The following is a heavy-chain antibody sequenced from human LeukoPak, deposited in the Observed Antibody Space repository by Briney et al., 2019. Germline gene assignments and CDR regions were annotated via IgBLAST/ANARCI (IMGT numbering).Heavy chain of an antibody. D-gene: IGHD2-15*01. J-gene: IGHJ3*02. CDR1: GGSVSSGSYY. Sequence: TSETLSLTCTVSGGSVSSGSYYWSWIRQPPGKGLEWIGYVYYSGSTNYNPSLKSRVTLSVDTSKNQFSLKLSSVTAADTAVYYCARERLGSSDAFDIWGQGTMVTVSS. CDR2: VYYSGST. CDR3: ARERLGSSDAFDI. V-gene: IGHV4-61*01.